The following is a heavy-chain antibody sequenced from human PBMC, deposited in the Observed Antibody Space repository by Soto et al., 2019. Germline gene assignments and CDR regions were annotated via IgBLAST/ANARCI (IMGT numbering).Heavy chain of an antibody. CDR1: GFTFSSYG. Sequence: GGSLRLSCAASGFTFSSYGMHWVRQAPGKGLEWVAVISYDGSNKYYADSVKGRFTISRDNSKNTLYLQMNSLRAEDTAVYYCAKEETYYYDSSGYYRPSYYYGMDVWGQGT. J-gene: IGHJ6*02. CDR2: ISYDGSNK. D-gene: IGHD3-22*01. CDR3: AKEETYYYDSSGYYRPSYYYGMDV. V-gene: IGHV3-30*18.